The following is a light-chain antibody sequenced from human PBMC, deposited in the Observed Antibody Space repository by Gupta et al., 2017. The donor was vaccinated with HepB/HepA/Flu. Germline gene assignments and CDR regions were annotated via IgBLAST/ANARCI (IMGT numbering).Light chain of an antibody. V-gene: IGLV1-47*01. CDR1: SSNIGNDN. CDR2: KNY. Sequence: QSVLIQPPSASGTPGQRVTISCSGSSSNIGNDNVYWYQQLSETAPKLLIYKNYQRPSGVSDRFSGSKSGTSASLAISGLRSEDEADYYCVGWDGSLSGYVFGTGTKVTVL. J-gene: IGLJ1*01. CDR3: VGWDGSLSGYV.